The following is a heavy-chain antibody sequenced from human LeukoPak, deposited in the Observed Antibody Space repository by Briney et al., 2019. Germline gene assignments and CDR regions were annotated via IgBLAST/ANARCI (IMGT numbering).Heavy chain of an antibody. CDR2: IKQDGSEK. J-gene: IGHJ4*02. D-gene: IGHD5-24*01. CDR3: ARGLGGYNLRY. CDR1: GVTFSSNW. Sequence: GGSLRLSCVASGVTFSSNWMSWVRQAPGKGLEWVASIKQDGSEKYYLDSVKGRFTISRDNGKNSLYLQMNSLRAEDTAVYYCARGLGGYNLRYWGQGTLVTVSS. V-gene: IGHV3-7*01.